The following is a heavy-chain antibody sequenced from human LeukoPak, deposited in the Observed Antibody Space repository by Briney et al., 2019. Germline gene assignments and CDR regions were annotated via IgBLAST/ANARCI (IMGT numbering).Heavy chain of an antibody. CDR3: ARGGGYYYPFDY. D-gene: IGHD3-22*01. J-gene: IGHJ4*02. CDR1: GFTFSSYA. CDR2: ISSNGGST. Sequence: GGSLRLSCAASGFTFSSYAMHWVRQAPGKGLEYVPAISSNGGSTYYANSVKGRFTISRDNSKNTLYLQMGSLRAEDMAVYYCARGGGYYYPFDYWGQGTLVTVSS. V-gene: IGHV3-64*01.